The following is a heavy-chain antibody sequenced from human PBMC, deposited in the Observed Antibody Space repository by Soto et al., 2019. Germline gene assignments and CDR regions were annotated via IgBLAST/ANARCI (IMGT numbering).Heavy chain of an antibody. J-gene: IGHJ1*01. D-gene: IGHD3-22*01. CDR3: AKDPTYYYDSRGYYYFQH. V-gene: IGHV3-30*18. CDR1: GFTFSCYG. CDR2: ISYDGSNK. Sequence: QVQLVESGGGVVQPGRSLRLSCAASGFTFSCYGMHWVRQAPGKGLEWVAVISYDGSNKYYADSVKGRFTISRDNSKNSLYRQSNNLRAEDTAVDYCAKDPTYYYDSRGYYYFQHRGQGTLVTVS.